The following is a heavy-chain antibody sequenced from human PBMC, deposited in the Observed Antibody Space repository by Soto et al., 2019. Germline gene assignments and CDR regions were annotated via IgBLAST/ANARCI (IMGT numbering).Heavy chain of an antibody. CDR1: GGSISSYY. Sequence: SETLSLTCTVSGGSISSYYWSWIRQPPGKGLEWIGYIYYSGSTNYNPSLKSRVTISVDTSKNQFSLKLSSVTAADTAMYYCARALGYSYGNWFDPWGQGTLVTVSS. CDR3: ARALGYSYGNWFDP. D-gene: IGHD5-18*01. CDR2: IYYSGST. J-gene: IGHJ5*02. V-gene: IGHV4-59*01.